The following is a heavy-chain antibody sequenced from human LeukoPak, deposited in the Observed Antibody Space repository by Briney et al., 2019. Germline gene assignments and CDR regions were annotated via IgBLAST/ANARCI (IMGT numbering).Heavy chain of an antibody. D-gene: IGHD4-23*01. CDR1: GGSISSYY. J-gene: IGHJ4*02. Sequence: SETLSLTCTVSGGSISSYYWGWIRQPPGKGLEWIGSIYYSGSTYYNPSLKSRVTISVDTSKNQFSLKLSSVTAADTAVYYCARDLRWQTLDYWGQGTLVTVSS. V-gene: IGHV4-39*07. CDR3: ARDLRWQTLDY. CDR2: IYYSGST.